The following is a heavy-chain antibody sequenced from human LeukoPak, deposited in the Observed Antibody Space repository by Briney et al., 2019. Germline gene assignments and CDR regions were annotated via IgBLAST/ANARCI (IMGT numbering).Heavy chain of an antibody. CDR3: AELGITMIGGV. CDR1: GFTFNTYA. D-gene: IGHD3-10*02. CDR2: ISVSGSST. Sequence: PGGSLRLSCAASGFTFNTYAMNWVRQAPGKGLEWVSVISVSGSSTYYADSVKGRFTISRDSSKSTLYLQMNSLRAEDTAVYYCAELGITMIGGVWGKGTTVTISS. V-gene: IGHV3-23*01. J-gene: IGHJ6*04.